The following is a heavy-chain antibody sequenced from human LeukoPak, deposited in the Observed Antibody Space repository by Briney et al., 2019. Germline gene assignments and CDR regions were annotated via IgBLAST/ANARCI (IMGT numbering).Heavy chain of an antibody. CDR1: GFTFSIYA. CDR3: AKDPRPTPSSFDY. J-gene: IGHJ4*02. Sequence: GGSLRLSCAASGFTFSIYAMYWVRQAPGKGLEWVAVISFDGNNKYYADSVKGRFTISRDNSKNTLYLQMNSLRAEDTAVYYCAKDPRPTPSSFDYWGQGTLVTVSS. V-gene: IGHV3-30-3*01. CDR2: ISFDGNNK.